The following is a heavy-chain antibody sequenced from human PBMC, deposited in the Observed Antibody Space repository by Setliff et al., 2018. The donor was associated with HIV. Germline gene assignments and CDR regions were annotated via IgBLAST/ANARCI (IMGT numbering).Heavy chain of an antibody. J-gene: IGHJ4*02. V-gene: IGHV3-64*04. Sequence: GGSLRLSCAASGLIFSSYEMNWVRQAPGKGLEYVSAISGNGGNTYYTDSVKGRFTISRDNAKNSLYLQMNSLRAEDAAVYYCAREVWSEDDNWGQGTLVTVSS. D-gene: IGHD3-10*01. CDR3: AREVWSEDDN. CDR1: GLIFSSYE. CDR2: ISGNGGNT.